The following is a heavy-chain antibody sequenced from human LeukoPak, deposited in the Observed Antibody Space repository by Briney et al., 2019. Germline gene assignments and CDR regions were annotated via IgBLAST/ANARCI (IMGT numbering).Heavy chain of an antibody. CDR2: IYPDDSDN. D-gene: IGHD3-10*01. J-gene: IGHJ2*01. CDR1: GYTFTSYW. CDR3: ARLGGDTYYFGSASYPNWYFDL. Sequence: GESLKISCQASGYTFTSYWIGWVRQMPGKGLECMGIIYPDDSDNTYSPSVQGQVTISADKSFNTAYLQWSSLKASDTAIYYCARLGGDTYYFGSASYPNWYFDLWGRGTLVTVSS. V-gene: IGHV5-51*01.